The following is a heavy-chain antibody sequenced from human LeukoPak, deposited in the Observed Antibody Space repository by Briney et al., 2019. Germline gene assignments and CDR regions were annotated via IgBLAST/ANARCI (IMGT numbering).Heavy chain of an antibody. D-gene: IGHD5-18*01. CDR1: GYTFTGYY. J-gene: IGHJ5*02. Sequence: ASVTVSCKASGYTFTGYYMHWVRQAPGQGLEWMGWINPNSGGTNYAQKFQGRVTMTRDTSISTAYMELSRLRSDDTAVYYCARVGGYSYGFRWFDPWGQGTLVTVSS. CDR2: INPNSGGT. CDR3: ARVGGYSYGFRWFDP. V-gene: IGHV1-2*02.